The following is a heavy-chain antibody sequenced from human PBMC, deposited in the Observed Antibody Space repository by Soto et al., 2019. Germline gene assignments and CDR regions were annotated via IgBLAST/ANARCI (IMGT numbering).Heavy chain of an antibody. J-gene: IGHJ2*01. CDR3: ASRCSSTRCLDL. V-gene: IGHV1-18*01. CDR2: ISGYNGNT. CDR1: GYTFTSYG. D-gene: IGHD2-2*01. Sequence: QVQLVQSGAEVKKPGASVKVSCKASGYTFTSYGICWVRQAPGQGLEWMGWISGYNGNTNYAQNLQGRVTMTTDTATSTVYMQLRSLTSDDTAVYYCASRCSSTRCLDLWGRGTLVIASS.